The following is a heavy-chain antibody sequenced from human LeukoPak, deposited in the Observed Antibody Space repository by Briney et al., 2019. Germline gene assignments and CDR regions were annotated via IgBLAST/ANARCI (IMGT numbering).Heavy chain of an antibody. CDR1: GGSINNYY. J-gene: IGHJ4*02. D-gene: IGHD5-24*01. CDR3: ARRHHNWDY. CDR2: IYYSGST. Sequence: SETLSLTCTASGGSINNYYWSWIRQPPGKGLEWIGYIYYSGSTNYNPSLRSRVTISVDTSKNQFSLKLSSVTAADTAVYYCARRHHNWDYWGQGTLVTVSS. V-gene: IGHV4-59*08.